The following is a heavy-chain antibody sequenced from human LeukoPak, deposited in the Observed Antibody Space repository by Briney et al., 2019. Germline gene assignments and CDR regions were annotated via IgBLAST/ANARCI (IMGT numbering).Heavy chain of an antibody. CDR1: GYSISSGYY. CDR2: MYYSGST. V-gene: IGHV4-38-2*02. CDR3: ARVRAGIAARIWWFDP. D-gene: IGHD6-6*01. Sequence: SETLSLTCTVSGYSISSGYYWGWIRQPPGKGLEWIGNMYYSGSTNYNPSLKSRATMLVDTSKNQFSLKLSSVTAADTAVYYCARVRAGIAARIWWFDPWGQGTLVTVSS. J-gene: IGHJ5*02.